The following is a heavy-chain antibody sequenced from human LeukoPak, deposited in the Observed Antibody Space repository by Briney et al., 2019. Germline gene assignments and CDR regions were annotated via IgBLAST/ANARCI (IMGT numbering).Heavy chain of an antibody. V-gene: IGHV3-48*03. CDR3: ARALPIDY. J-gene: IGHJ4*02. CDR1: GFTFSSYA. Sequence: GGSLRLSCAASGFTFSSYALNWVRQAPGKGLEWVSYISSSGSTTYCADSVKGRFTISRDNAENSLYLQMNSLTAEDTAVHYCARALPIDYWGQGTLVTVSS. CDR2: ISSSGSTT.